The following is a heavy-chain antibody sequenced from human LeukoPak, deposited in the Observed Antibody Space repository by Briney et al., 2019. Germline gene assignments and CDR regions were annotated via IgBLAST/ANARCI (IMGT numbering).Heavy chain of an antibody. Sequence: SETLSLTCTVSGGSVSSGSYYWGWIRQPPGKGLEWIGYIYYSGKSKYSPSLKSRVTMAVDTSKNQFSLRLTSVTAADTAVYYCARYDSSGAALEIWGQGTLVTVSS. CDR1: GGSVSSGSYY. CDR3: ARYDSSGAALEI. D-gene: IGHD3-22*01. V-gene: IGHV4-61*01. CDR2: IYYSGKS. J-gene: IGHJ4*02.